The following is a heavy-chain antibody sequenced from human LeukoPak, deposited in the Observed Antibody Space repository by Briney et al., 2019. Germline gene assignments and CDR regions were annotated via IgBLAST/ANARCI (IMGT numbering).Heavy chain of an antibody. D-gene: IGHD3-16*02. V-gene: IGHV4-34*01. CDR1: GGSFSGYY. CDR2: INHSGST. Sequence: PSETLSLTCAVYGGSFSGYYWSWIRQPAGKGMEWIGEINHSGSTNYNPSLKSRVTISVDTSKNQFSLKLSSVTAADTAVYYCARGAKNDYVWGSYRSYYFDYWGQGTLVTVSS. J-gene: IGHJ4*02. CDR3: ARGAKNDYVWGSYRSYYFDY.